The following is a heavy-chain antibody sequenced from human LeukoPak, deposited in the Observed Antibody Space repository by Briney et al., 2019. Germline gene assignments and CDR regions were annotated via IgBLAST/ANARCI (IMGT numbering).Heavy chain of an antibody. CDR3: ARDHNYAFDN. CDR1: GFTFCDYS. V-gene: IGHV3-48*04. J-gene: IGHJ4*02. CDR2: VGIDSGNT. D-gene: IGHD4-11*01. Sequence: GGSLRLSCAASGFTFCDYSMNWVRQAPGPGLEGISYVGIDSGNTKYADYAEGRFTISGDNARKSVYRQMNSLRVEYSGVYFGARDHNYAFDNWGQGTLVTVSS.